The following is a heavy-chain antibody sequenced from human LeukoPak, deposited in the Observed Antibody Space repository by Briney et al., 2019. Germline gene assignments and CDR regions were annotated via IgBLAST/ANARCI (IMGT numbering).Heavy chain of an antibody. CDR2: ISYDGSNK. CDR3: ARGAGSGYYFYMDV. CDR1: GFTFSSYG. J-gene: IGHJ6*03. V-gene: IGHV3-30*03. D-gene: IGHD3-10*01. Sequence: AGGSLRLSCAASGFTFSSYGMHWVRQAPGKGLEWVAVISYDGSNKYYADSVKGRFTISRDNAKNSLYLQMNSLRAEDTAFYYCARGAGSGYYFYMDVWGKGTTVTVSS.